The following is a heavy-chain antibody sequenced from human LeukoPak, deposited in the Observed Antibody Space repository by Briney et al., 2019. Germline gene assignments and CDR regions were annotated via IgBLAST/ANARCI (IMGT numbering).Heavy chain of an antibody. Sequence: GASVKVSCKASGYTFTSYGISWVRQAPGQGLEWMGWISAYNGNTNYAQKLQGRVTMTTDTSTSTAYMELRSLRSDDTAVYYCARGIPGLRYFDWLSDDYFDYWGQGTLVTVSS. CDR1: GYTFTSYG. D-gene: IGHD3-9*01. J-gene: IGHJ4*02. CDR2: ISAYNGNT. CDR3: ARGIPGLRYFDWLSDDYFDY. V-gene: IGHV1-18*01.